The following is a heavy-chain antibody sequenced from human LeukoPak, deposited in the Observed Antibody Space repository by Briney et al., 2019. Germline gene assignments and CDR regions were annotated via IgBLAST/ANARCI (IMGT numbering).Heavy chain of an antibody. J-gene: IGHJ4*02. CDR3: AVGEQLVPVY. V-gene: IGHV3-23*01. CDR1: GFTFRIYG. Sequence: GGSLRLSCAASGFTFRIYGMSWVRQAPGKGLQWVSGISGSGGTTYYADSVKGRFTISRDNFKNTLYLQMNSLRAEDTAVYYCAVGEQLVPVYWGQGTLVTVSS. D-gene: IGHD6-6*01. CDR2: ISGSGGTT.